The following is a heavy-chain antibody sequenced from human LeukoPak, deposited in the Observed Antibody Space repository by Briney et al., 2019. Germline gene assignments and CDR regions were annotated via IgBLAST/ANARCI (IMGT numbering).Heavy chain of an antibody. V-gene: IGHV3-30*19. D-gene: IGHD1-26*01. Sequence: GGSLRLSCAASGFTFSSYGMHWVRQAPGKGLEWVAVISYDGNYKYYADSVKGRFTISRDNSKNTLYLQMSSLRAEDTAVYYCAKDRSGSYSRFESWGQGTLVTVSS. J-gene: IGHJ4*02. CDR1: GFTFSSYG. CDR2: ISYDGNYK. CDR3: AKDRSGSYSRFES.